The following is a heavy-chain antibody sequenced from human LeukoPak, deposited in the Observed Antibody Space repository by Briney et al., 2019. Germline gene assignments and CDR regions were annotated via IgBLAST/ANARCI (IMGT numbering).Heavy chain of an antibody. Sequence: GGSLRLSCAASGFTFSSYSMNWVRQAPGKGLEWVSSISSSSSYIYYADSVKGRFTISRDNAKNSLYLQMNSLRAEDTAVYYCARDCVYYCSGGSCFMPFDYWGQGTLVTVSS. CDR2: ISSSSSYI. CDR3: ARDCVYYCSGGSCFMPFDY. D-gene: IGHD2-15*01. CDR1: GFTFSSYS. V-gene: IGHV3-21*01. J-gene: IGHJ4*02.